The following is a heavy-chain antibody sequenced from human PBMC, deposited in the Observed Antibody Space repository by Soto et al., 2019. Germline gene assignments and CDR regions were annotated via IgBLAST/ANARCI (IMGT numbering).Heavy chain of an antibody. CDR1: GYTFSNHY. J-gene: IGHJ4*02. CDR2: INPSGGST. Sequence: QVQLVQSGAEVKKPGASVKVSCKASGYTFSNHYIHWVRQVPEQGLEWMGVINPSGGSTHFAQNFQGRVTMTRVTSTSTVFMEVSSVRSEDTAVYYCARGDFVVIPLANSRIDCWGQGTLVTVSS. CDR3: ARGDFVVIPLANSRIDC. D-gene: IGHD2-2*01. V-gene: IGHV1-46*01.